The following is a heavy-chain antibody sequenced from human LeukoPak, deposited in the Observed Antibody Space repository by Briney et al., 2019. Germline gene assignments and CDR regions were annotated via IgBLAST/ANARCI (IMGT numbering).Heavy chain of an antibody. D-gene: IGHD3-10*01. CDR1: GFTVSSNY. CDR2: INHSGST. V-gene: IGHV4-34*01. Sequence: GSLRLSCAASGFTVSSNYMSWIRQPPGKGLEWTGEINHSGSTNYNPSLKSRVTISVDTSKNQFSLKLSSVTAADTAVYYCARHVKKMVRGVIPRHYYYYMDVWGKGTTVTISS. J-gene: IGHJ6*03. CDR3: ARHVKKMVRGVIPRHYYYYMDV.